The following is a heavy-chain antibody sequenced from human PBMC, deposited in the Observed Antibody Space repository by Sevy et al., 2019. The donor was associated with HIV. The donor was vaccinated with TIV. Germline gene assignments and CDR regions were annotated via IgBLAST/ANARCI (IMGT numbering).Heavy chain of an antibody. CDR1: GYTFTSYY. Sequence: ASVKVSCKASGYTFTSYYMHWVRQAPGQGLEWMGIINPSGGSTSYAQKFQGRVTMTRDTSTSTVYMGLSSLRSEDTAVYYCARGESTVFARDYYYYGMDVWGQGTTVTVSS. J-gene: IGHJ6*02. D-gene: IGHD4-4*01. CDR3: ARGESTVFARDYYYYGMDV. V-gene: IGHV1-46*01. CDR2: INPSGGST.